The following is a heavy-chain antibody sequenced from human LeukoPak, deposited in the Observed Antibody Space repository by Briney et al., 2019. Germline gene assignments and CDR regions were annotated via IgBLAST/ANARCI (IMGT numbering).Heavy chain of an antibody. J-gene: IGHJ4*02. Sequence: GGSLRLSCAASGFTFSDYYVSWIRQAPGKGLEWVSYISSSSSYTNHADSEKGRFTISRDNAKNSLYLQMNSLRAEDTAVYYCASLYYYGSGSSYFDYWGQGTLVTVSS. CDR1: GFTFSDYY. D-gene: IGHD3-10*01. CDR3: ASLYYYGSGSSYFDY. V-gene: IGHV3-11*06. CDR2: ISSSSSYT.